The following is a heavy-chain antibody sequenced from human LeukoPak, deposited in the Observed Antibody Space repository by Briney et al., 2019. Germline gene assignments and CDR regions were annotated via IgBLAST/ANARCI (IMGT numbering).Heavy chain of an antibody. D-gene: IGHD3-22*01. CDR3: ARLIGAFSESSGYSDY. J-gene: IGHJ4*02. CDR2: IDPADSDS. CDR1: GYSFTSYW. Sequence: GESLKISCKGSGYSFTSYWLGWVRPMPGKGLEWMGLIDPADSDSRYSPSFQGQVIFSVDKSTKTVYLQWSSLKASDTAMYYCARLIGAFSESSGYSDYWGQGTLVTVSS. V-gene: IGHV5-51*01.